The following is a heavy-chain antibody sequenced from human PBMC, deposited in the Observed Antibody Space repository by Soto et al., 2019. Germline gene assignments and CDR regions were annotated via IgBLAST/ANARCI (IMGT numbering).Heavy chain of an antibody. Sequence: GGSLRLSCAASGFTFSSYWMSWVRQAPGKGLEWVANIKQDGSEKYYVDSVKGRFTISRDNAKNSLYLQMNSLRAEDTAVYYCARDTRYYDSSGYIDYWGQGTLVTVSS. D-gene: IGHD3-22*01. CDR3: ARDTRYYDSSGYIDY. V-gene: IGHV3-7*04. CDR2: IKQDGSEK. J-gene: IGHJ4*02. CDR1: GFTFSSYW.